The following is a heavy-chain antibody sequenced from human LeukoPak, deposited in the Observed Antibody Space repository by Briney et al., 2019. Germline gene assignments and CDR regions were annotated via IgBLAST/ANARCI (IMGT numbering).Heavy chain of an antibody. CDR2: ISYDGSNK. D-gene: IGHD2-15*01. CDR1: GFTFSSYA. V-gene: IGHV3-30-3*01. CDR3: ATDIVVVVAAPDAFDI. J-gene: IGHJ3*02. Sequence: PGGSLRLSCAASGFTFSSYAMHWVRQAPGKGLEWVAVISYDGSNKYYADSVKGRFTISRDNSKNTLCLQMNSLRAEDTAVYYCATDIVVVVAAPDAFDIWGQGTMVTVSS.